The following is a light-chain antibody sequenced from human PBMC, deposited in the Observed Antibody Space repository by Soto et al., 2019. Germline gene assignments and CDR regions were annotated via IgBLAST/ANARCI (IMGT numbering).Light chain of an antibody. Sequence: QPVLTQPPSASGTPGQRVTISCSGSSSNIGSNTVNWYQQLPGTAPKLLIYSNNQRPSGVPDRFSGSKSGTSASLAISGLQSEDEADYYCAAWDDSLNGFWVFGGGTKVTVL. CDR3: AAWDDSLNGFWV. J-gene: IGLJ3*02. CDR2: SNN. V-gene: IGLV1-44*01. CDR1: SSNIGSNT.